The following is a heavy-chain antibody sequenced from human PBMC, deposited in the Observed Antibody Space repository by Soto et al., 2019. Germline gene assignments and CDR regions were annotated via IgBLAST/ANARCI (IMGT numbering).Heavy chain of an antibody. Sequence: QVQLQESGPGLVKPSETLSLTCTVSGGSMSGYYWSWIRQPPGKGLEWIGYIYHSGSTTYNPSLKSRVSISVDTSKNQFSLNLSSATAADTAVYYCARPLSQISGVVNSEGFDIWGQGTMVTVSS. CDR3: ARPLSQISGVVNSEGFDI. J-gene: IGHJ3*02. CDR2: IYHSGST. D-gene: IGHD3-3*01. V-gene: IGHV4-59*08. CDR1: GGSMSGYY.